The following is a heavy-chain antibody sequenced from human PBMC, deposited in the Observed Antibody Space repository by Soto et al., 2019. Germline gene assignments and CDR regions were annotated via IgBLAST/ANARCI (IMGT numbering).Heavy chain of an antibody. Sequence: QVQLVQSGAEVKKPGSSVKVSCKAPGGTFSTYIISWVGQAPGQGLEWMGRIIPIPDITNYAQKLQGRVTITADKSTSTAYMELSSLRSEDTAVYYCARDRITTRGDAFDLWGQGTMVTVSS. CDR1: GGTFSTYI. J-gene: IGHJ3*01. D-gene: IGHD3-3*01. CDR3: ARDRITTRGDAFDL. V-gene: IGHV1-69*08. CDR2: IIPIPDIT.